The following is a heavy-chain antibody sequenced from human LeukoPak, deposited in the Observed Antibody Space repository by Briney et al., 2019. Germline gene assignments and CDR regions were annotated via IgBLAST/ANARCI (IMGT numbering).Heavy chain of an antibody. Sequence: SETLSLTCTVSSGSISSYYWSWIRQPPGKGLEWIGYIYYTGSTNYNPSLKSRVTISVDTSKNQFSLNLSSVTAADTAVYYCARLLVDSYGYWFDPWGQGTLVTVSS. V-gene: IGHV4-59*08. D-gene: IGHD5-18*01. J-gene: IGHJ5*02. CDR1: SGSISSYY. CDR2: IYYTGST. CDR3: ARLLVDSYGYWFDP.